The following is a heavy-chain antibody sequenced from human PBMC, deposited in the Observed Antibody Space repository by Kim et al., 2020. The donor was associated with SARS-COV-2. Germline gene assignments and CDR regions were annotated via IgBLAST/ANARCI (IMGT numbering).Heavy chain of an antibody. CDR3: ARAIDYASGSYYYYYYGLDV. J-gene: IGHJ6*02. D-gene: IGHD3-10*01. Sequence: SQTLSLTCAISGDSVSSNSAAWNWIRQSPSRGLEWLGKTYFRSTWSSDYALSIKSRIIINADTSKNQFSLHLNSVTPEDTAVYYCARAIDYASGSYYYYYYGLDVWGQGTTVTVSS. CDR2: TYFRSTWSS. V-gene: IGHV6-1*01. CDR1: GDSVSSNSAA.